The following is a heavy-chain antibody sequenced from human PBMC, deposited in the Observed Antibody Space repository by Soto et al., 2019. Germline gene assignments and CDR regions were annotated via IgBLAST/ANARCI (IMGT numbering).Heavy chain of an antibody. J-gene: IGHJ6*03. CDR1: GFTFSGSA. CDR3: TSRFRRGPYGSGSYVAYYYYMDV. CDR2: IRSKANSYAT. V-gene: IGHV3-73*01. Sequence: EVQLVESGGGLVQPGGSLKLSCAASGFTFSGSAMHWVRQASGKGLEWVGRIRSKANSYATAYAASVKGRFTISRDDSKNTAYLQMSSMKNEDTAVYYCTSRFRRGPYGSGSYVAYYYYMDVWGKGTTVTVFS. D-gene: IGHD3-10*01.